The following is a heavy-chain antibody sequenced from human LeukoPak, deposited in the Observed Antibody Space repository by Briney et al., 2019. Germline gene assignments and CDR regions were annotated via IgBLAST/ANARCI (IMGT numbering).Heavy chain of an antibody. J-gene: IGHJ4*02. Sequence: SQTLSLTCAISGDSVSSNSAAWSWIRQSPSRGLEWLGRTYYRSKCYNDYPLSVKSRITINPHTSKNRFSLQLNSVTPEDTAVYYCARDSGSSNFHYWGQGTLVTVSS. V-gene: IGHV6-1*01. CDR1: GDSVSSNSAA. CDR2: TYYRSKCYN. CDR3: ARDSGSSNFHY. D-gene: IGHD6-13*01.